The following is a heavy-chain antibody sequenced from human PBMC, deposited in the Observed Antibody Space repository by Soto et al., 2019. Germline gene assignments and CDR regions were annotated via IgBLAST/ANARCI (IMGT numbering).Heavy chain of an antibody. V-gene: IGHV3-7*05. CDR1: GFNLGDYW. J-gene: IGHJ3*01. CDR3: VMALAAAGGR. Sequence: EVQLVESGGGLVQPGGSLRLSCEASGFNLGDYWMSWVRHAPGKGLEWVANIKQDGSQEYYVDSVKGRFTISRDNAKNSVYLQMNSLRAEDTSVYYCVMALAAAGGRWGQGTIVTFSS. CDR2: IKQDGSQE. D-gene: IGHD6-13*01.